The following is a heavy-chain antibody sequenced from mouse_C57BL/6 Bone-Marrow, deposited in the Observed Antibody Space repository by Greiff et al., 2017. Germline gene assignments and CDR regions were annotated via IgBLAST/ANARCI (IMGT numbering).Heavy chain of an antibody. J-gene: IGHJ2*01. Sequence: EVQLQQSGTVLARPGASVKMSCKTSGYTFTSYWMHWVKQRPGQGLEWIGAIYPGNSDTSYNQKFKGKAKLTAVTSASTAYMELSSLTNEDSAVYYCTIDSSGYRVYFDYWGQGTTLTVSS. CDR3: TIDSSGYRVYFDY. V-gene: IGHV1-5*01. CDR2: IYPGNSDT. D-gene: IGHD3-2*02. CDR1: GYTFTSYW.